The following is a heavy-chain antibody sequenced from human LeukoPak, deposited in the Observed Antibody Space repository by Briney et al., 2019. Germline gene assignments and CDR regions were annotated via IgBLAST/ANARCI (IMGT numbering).Heavy chain of an antibody. CDR3: VRDYFCSGGTCDDCFDP. D-gene: IGHD2-15*01. J-gene: IGHJ5*02. Sequence: GASVKVSCEASGYTFTNYGISWVRQAPGQGLEWMAWISTYDHDTNYAQKFRGRVTMTTDTSTSTAYMELRSLGSDDTAVYYCVRDYFCSGGTCDDCFDPWGQGTLVTVSS. CDR2: ISTYDHDT. CDR1: GYTFTNYG. V-gene: IGHV1-18*01.